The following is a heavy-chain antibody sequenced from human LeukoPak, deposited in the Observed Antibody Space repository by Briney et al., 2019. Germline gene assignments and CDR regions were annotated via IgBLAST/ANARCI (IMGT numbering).Heavy chain of an antibody. D-gene: IGHD2-21*01. CDR2: INYSGNS. J-gene: IGHJ4*02. CDR3: ARLDCISDTCYNY. V-gene: IGHV4-59*08. Sequence: PSETLSLTCIVSGDSISTDHWSWIRQSPGKGLEWIGYINYSGNSEYNPSLKSRVTISVERSKNQVSSKMRSVTAADTAVYYCARLDCISDTCYNYWALGALVTVSS. CDR1: GDSISTDH.